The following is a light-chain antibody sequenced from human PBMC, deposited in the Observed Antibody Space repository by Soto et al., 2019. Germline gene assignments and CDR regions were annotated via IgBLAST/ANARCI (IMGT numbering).Light chain of an antibody. V-gene: IGKV3-15*01. CDR3: QQYDTWPLT. J-gene: IGKJ4*01. CDR2: GAS. Sequence: EIVMTQSPATLSVSPGERATLSCRASQSVSSNLAWYQQKPGQAPRLLIFGASTRATGIPARFSGSGSGTDFTLTISGLQSEDFAIYFCQQYDTWPLTFGGGTKVDIK. CDR1: QSVSSN.